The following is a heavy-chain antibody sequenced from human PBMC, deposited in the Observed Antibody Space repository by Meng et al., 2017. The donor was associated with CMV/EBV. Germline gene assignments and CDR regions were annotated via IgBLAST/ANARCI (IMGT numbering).Heavy chain of an antibody. D-gene: IGHD2-2*01. Sequence: GGSLRLSCAASGFTFSSYSMNWVRQAPGKGLEWVSSISSSSSYIYYADSVKGRFTISRDNAKNSLYLQMNSLRAEDTAVYYCARDLGYCSSTSCYFEGRRDAFDIWGQGTMVTV. J-gene: IGHJ3*02. CDR1: GFTFSSYS. V-gene: IGHV3-21*01. CDR2: ISSSSSYI. CDR3: ARDLGYCSSTSCYFEGRRDAFDI.